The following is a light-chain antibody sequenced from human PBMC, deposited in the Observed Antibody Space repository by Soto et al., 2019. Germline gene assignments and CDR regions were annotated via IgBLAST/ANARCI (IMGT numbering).Light chain of an antibody. V-gene: IGLV2-8*01. Sequence: QSALTQPPSASGSPGQSVTISCTGTSSDVGDYNSVSWYQQHPGKAPKLMTYEVNKRPSGVPDRFSGSKSGNTASLTVSGLQADDEADYYCSSYAGINNLVFGGGTQLTVL. CDR2: EVN. CDR3: SSYAGINNLV. CDR1: SSDVGDYNS. J-gene: IGLJ3*02.